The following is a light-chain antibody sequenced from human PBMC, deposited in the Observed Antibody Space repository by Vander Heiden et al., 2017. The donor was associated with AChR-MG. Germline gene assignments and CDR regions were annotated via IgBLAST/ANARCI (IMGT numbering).Light chain of an antibody. CDR3: QHYNSYSLA. CDR1: QSISTL. J-gene: IGKJ1*01. Sequence: DILMTPSPSILSASVGDTVTVTCRASQSISTLLAWYQQKPGKAPDLLIYDASTLESGVPSRFGGGGSGTDFTLTISNLQPDDFATYYCQHYNSYSLAFGQGTKVEIK. CDR2: DAS. V-gene: IGKV1-5*01.